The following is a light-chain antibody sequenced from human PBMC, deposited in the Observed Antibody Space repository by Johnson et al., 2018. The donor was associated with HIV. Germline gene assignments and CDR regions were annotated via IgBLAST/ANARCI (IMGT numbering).Light chain of an antibody. V-gene: IGLV1-51*02. CDR3: DTWDNSLNV. CDR1: SSNIGNNY. Sequence: QSVLTQPPSVSAAPGQKVTISCAGSSSNIGNNYVSWYQQLPGTAPKLLIYENNKRPSGIPDRFSGSKSGTSATLGITGLQTGDEADYYCDTWDNSLNVFGTGTKVTVL. J-gene: IGLJ1*01. CDR2: ENN.